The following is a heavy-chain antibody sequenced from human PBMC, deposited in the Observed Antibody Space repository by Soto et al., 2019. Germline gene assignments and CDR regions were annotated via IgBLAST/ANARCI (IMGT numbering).Heavy chain of an antibody. CDR3: ARVRQEVASNWFDP. D-gene: IGHD5-12*01. CDR1: GDSVTSHY. V-gene: IGHV4-59*02. CDR2: MHYTGFS. Sequence: SETLSLTCSFSGDSVTSHYLTWIRQSPEKGLEWIGYMHYTGFSHYNPSLKSRLTISVDKSKNQFTLQLTSVTVADTAVYYCARVRQEVASNWFDPWGQGNRVTFSS. J-gene: IGHJ5*02.